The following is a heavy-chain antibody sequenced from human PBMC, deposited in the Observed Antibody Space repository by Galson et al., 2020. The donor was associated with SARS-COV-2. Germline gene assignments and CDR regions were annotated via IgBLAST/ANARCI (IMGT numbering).Heavy chain of an antibody. J-gene: IGHJ3*02. V-gene: IGHV4-59*01. CDR2: MHYSGST. CDR1: GGSITSYS. Sequence: SQTLSRTCTVSGGSITSYSWSWIRQSPGKGLDWIGQMHYSGSTNYSPYLESRVHISVDTSNNRFSLNLSSVTAADTAIYYCARDWQQGTFDIWGQGTMVTVSS. D-gene: IGHD6-13*01. CDR3: ARDWQQGTFDI.